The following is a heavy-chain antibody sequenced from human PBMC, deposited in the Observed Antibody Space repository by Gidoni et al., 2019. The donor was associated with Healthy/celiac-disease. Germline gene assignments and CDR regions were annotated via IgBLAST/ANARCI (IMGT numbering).Heavy chain of an antibody. CDR1: GYPFTGYY. Sequence: QVQLVQSGAEVKKPGASVKVPCTLSGYPFTGYYMPWVRQAPGQGLEWMGWINPNSGGTNYAQKFQGRVTMTRDTSISTAYMELSRLRSDDTAVYYCARDYRPLRFLEWLLWGGMDVWGQGTTVTVSS. D-gene: IGHD3-3*01. CDR3: ARDYRPLRFLEWLLWGGMDV. CDR2: INPNSGGT. J-gene: IGHJ6*02. V-gene: IGHV1-2*02.